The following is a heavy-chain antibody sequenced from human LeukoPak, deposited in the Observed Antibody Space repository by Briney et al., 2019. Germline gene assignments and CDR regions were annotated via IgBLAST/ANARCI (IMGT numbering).Heavy chain of an antibody. J-gene: IGHJ5*02. CDR2: IYHSGST. CDR1: GYSISSGYY. D-gene: IGHD3-22*01. V-gene: IGHV4-38-2*02. Sequence: SETLSLTCTVSGYSISSGYYWGWIRQPPGKGLEWIGSIYHSGSTYYNPSLKSRVTISVDTSKNQFSLKLSSVTAADTAVYYCARDAYYYDSSGYRGGWFDPWGQGTLVTVSS. CDR3: ARDAYYYDSSGYRGGWFDP.